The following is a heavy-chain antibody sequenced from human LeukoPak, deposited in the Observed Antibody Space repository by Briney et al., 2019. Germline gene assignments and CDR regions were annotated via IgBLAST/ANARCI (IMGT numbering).Heavy chain of an antibody. Sequence: ETGTSLRLSCTASGFTFSSYAMHWVRQAPGKGLEWVAVISYDGGNKYYADSVKGRFTISRDNSKNTLYLQMNSLRAEDTAVYYCAKDHREGWLVDEYYFDYWGQGTLVTVSS. D-gene: IGHD6-19*01. V-gene: IGHV3-30-3*01. CDR3: AKDHREGWLVDEYYFDY. J-gene: IGHJ4*02. CDR1: GFTFSSYA. CDR2: ISYDGGNK.